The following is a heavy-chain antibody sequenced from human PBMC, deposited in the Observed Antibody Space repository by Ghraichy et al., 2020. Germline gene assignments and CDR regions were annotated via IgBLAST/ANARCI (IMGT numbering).Heavy chain of an antibody. CDR2: IYSGGST. D-gene: IGHD6-13*01. CDR1: GFTVSSNY. Sequence: GGSLRLSCAASGFTVSSNYMSWVRQAPGKGLEWVSVIYSGGSTYYADSVKGRFTISRDNSKNTLYLQMNSLRAEDTAVYYCARDANYIAAAGITGDYWGQRTLVTVSS. V-gene: IGHV3-53*01. CDR3: ARDANYIAAAGITGDY. J-gene: IGHJ4*02.